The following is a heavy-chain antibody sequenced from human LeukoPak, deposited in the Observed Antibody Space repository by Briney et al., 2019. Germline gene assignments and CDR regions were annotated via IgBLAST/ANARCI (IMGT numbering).Heavy chain of an antibody. V-gene: IGHV1-18*01. Sequence: ASVKVSCKASGYTFTSYGISWVRQAPGQGLEWMGWISAYNGNTSYAQKLQGRVTMTTDTSTSTAYMELRSLRSDDTAVYYCARDPGDMTTVTTLRHDYWGQGTLVTVSS. CDR2: ISAYNGNT. D-gene: IGHD4-17*01. CDR1: GYTFTSYG. CDR3: ARDPGDMTTVTTLRHDY. J-gene: IGHJ4*02.